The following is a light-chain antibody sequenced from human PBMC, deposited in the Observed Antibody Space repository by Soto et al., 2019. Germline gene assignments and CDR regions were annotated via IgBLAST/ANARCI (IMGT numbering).Light chain of an antibody. Sequence: EIVLTQSPGTLSLSPGERATLSCRASQSISSSYLAGYQQKPGQAPRLLVYGASSRATGIPDRFSGSGSGTDFTLTISRLEPEDFAVYYCQQYSSSRFTFGPGTKVDIK. J-gene: IGKJ3*01. CDR3: QQYSSSRFT. V-gene: IGKV3-20*01. CDR2: GAS. CDR1: QSISSSY.